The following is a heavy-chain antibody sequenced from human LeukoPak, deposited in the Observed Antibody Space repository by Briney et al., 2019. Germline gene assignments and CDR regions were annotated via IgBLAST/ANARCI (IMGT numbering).Heavy chain of an antibody. V-gene: IGHV1-24*01. Sequence: ASVRVSCKVSGYTLTELSMHWVRQAPGKGLEWMGGFDPEDGETIYAQKFQGRVTMTEDTSTDTAYMELSSLRSEDTAVYYCATGHLWFGESGTYYFDYWGQGTLVTVSS. CDR3: ATGHLWFGESGTYYFDY. D-gene: IGHD3-10*01. J-gene: IGHJ4*02. CDR2: FDPEDGET. CDR1: GYTLTELS.